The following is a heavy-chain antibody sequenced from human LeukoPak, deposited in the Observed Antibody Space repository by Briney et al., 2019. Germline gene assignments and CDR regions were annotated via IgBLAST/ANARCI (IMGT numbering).Heavy chain of an antibody. CDR1: GGSFSGYY. Sequence: SETLSLTCAVYGGSFSGYYWSWIRQPPGKGLEWIGEINHSGSTNYNPSLKSRVTISVDTSKNQFSLKLSSVTAADTAAYYCARVRTRLYCSSTSCRYWYFDLWGRGTLVTVSS. J-gene: IGHJ2*01. CDR2: INHSGST. V-gene: IGHV4-34*01. CDR3: ARVRTRLYCSSTSCRYWYFDL. D-gene: IGHD2-2*01.